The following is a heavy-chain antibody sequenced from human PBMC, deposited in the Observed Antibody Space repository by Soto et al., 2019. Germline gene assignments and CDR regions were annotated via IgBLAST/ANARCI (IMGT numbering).Heavy chain of an antibody. D-gene: IGHD6-19*01. CDR2: ITGSGAAT. Sequence: GGSLRLSCAASGFTFGSYAMTWVRQAPGKGLEWVSAITGSGAATFYADSVKGRFTISRDNSKNTLYLQMNSLRAEDTAVYYCAKRLSGWYYVDFWGQGTLVTVSS. CDR1: GFTFGSYA. J-gene: IGHJ4*02. V-gene: IGHV3-23*01. CDR3: AKRLSGWYYVDF.